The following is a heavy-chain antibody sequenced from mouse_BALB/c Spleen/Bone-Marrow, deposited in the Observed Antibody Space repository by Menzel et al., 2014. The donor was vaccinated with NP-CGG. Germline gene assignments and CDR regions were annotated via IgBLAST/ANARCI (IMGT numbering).Heavy chain of an antibody. D-gene: IGHD2-14*01. Sequence: EVQLQQSGAELVKPGASVKLSCTASGFNIKDTYMHWVKRRPEQGLEWIGRIDPANGNTKYDPKFQGKATITADTSSDTAYLRLSSLTSGDTAVYYCASYRYAWYFDVWGAGTTVTVSS. CDR3: ASYRYAWYFDV. V-gene: IGHV14-3*02. CDR1: GFNIKDTY. CDR2: IDPANGNT. J-gene: IGHJ1*01.